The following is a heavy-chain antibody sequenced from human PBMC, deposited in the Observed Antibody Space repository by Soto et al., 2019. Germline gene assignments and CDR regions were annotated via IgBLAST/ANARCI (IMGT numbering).Heavy chain of an antibody. CDR2: IIPIFGTA. J-gene: IGHJ5*02. CDR1: GGTFSSYA. CDR3: ASYYYDSRVLFGTEP. Sequence: QVQLVQSGAEVKKPGSSVKVSCKASGGTFSSYAISWVRRSPGQGLAWMGGIIPIFGTANYAQKFQGRVTITAAESTSTAYMEMSILRSEDTAVYYCASYYYDSRVLFGTEPWVHEALVTVS. V-gene: IGHV1-69*12. D-gene: IGHD3-22*01.